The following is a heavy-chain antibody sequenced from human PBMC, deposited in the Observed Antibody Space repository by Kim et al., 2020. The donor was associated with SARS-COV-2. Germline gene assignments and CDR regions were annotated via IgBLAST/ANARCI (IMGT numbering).Heavy chain of an antibody. CDR3: SIDTFGPGAF. V-gene: IGHV3-74*03. Sequence: GGYLRLSCAASGFSLSSYWAHWVRQAPGKGLEWVSRIDPPGAPNDAGAVRGRFTISRDTAKNTLFLEMHSLKVEDTATYFCSIDTFGPGAFWAQGTRVTVSS. CDR2: IDPPGAP. D-gene: IGHD3-10*01. J-gene: IGHJ1*01. CDR1: GFSLSSYW.